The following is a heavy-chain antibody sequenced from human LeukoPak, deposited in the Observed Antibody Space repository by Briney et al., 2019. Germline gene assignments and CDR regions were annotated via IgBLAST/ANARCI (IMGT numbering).Heavy chain of an antibody. CDR3: ARNYYDTAGHFGY. J-gene: IGHJ4*02. Sequence: ASVKVSCKASGYPFSSYYFHWVRQAPGQGLEWMGLINPSGGATSFAQKFRDRVTMTRDMSTGTVFLELSSLRFDDTAVYFCARNYYDTAGHFGYWGQGTLVTVSS. CDR2: INPSGGAT. CDR1: GYPFSSYY. V-gene: IGHV1-46*01. D-gene: IGHD3-22*01.